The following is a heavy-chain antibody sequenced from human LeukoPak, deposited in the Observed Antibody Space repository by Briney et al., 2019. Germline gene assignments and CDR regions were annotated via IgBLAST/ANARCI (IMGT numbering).Heavy chain of an antibody. Sequence: VSVKVSCKASGYTFTGYYIHWVRQAPGQGLEWMGWINPNSGGTNFAQHFQGRVTMTCDTSITTAYMELSRLTSADSAVYYCARYLSPSAFDFWGQGTLVTVSS. CDR3: ARYLSPSAFDF. V-gene: IGHV1-2*02. CDR1: GYTFTGYY. D-gene: IGHD2/OR15-2a*01. CDR2: INPNSGGT. J-gene: IGHJ4*02.